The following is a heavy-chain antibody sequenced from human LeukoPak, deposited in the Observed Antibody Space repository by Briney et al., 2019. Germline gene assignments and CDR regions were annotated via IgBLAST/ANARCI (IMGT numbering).Heavy chain of an antibody. J-gene: IGHJ4*02. V-gene: IGHV3-15*01. CDR1: GFTFSNAW. D-gene: IGHD3-9*01. CDR2: IKSKTGGRTT. CDR3: TRGGTVLRYFDWLLIFDY. Sequence: GGSLRLSCAASGFTFSNAWMSWVRQAPGKGLEWVGRIKSKTGGRTTDYAATGKCRFTISRDDSKSIAYLQMNSLKTEDTAVYYCTRGGTVLRYFDWLLIFDYWGQGTLVTVSS.